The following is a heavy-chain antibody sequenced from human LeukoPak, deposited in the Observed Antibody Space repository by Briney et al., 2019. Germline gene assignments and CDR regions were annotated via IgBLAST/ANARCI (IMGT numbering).Heavy chain of an antibody. Sequence: PGGSLRLSCAASGFSFSTADMHWVRQAPGKGLEWVSAISGSGGSTYYADSVKGRFTISRDNSKNTLYLQMNSLRAEDTAVYYCAKGGIQLWYGAEGQGAYDYWGQGTLVTVSS. CDR3: AKGGIQLWYGAEGQGAYDY. J-gene: IGHJ4*02. CDR2: ISGSGGST. CDR1: GFSFSTAD. V-gene: IGHV3-23*01. D-gene: IGHD5-18*01.